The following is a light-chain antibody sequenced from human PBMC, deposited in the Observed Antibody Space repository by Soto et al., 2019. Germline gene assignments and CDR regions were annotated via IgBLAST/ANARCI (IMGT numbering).Light chain of an antibody. CDR1: NSNIGSNT. Sequence: QAVVTQPPSASGTPGQSITISCSGSNSNIGSNTVNWYQQLPGTAPKLLIYSNNQRPSGVPDRFSGSKFVTSASLAIRGLQSEDEADYYCAAWDDSLNGHVVFGGGTKLTVL. J-gene: IGLJ2*01. CDR3: AAWDDSLNGHVV. CDR2: SNN. V-gene: IGLV1-44*01.